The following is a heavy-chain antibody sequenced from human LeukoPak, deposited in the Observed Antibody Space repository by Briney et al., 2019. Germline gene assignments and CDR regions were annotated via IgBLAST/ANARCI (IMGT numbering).Heavy chain of an antibody. CDR3: AKLGNYDLMIDY. Sequence: SETLSLTCTGSGYSIRSGYYWGWIRQPPGKGLEWIGNIYHSGNTYYNPSLKSRVTISVDTSKNQFSLKLSSVTAADTAVYYCAKLGNYDLMIDYWGQGTLVTVSS. J-gene: IGHJ4*02. CDR2: IYHSGNT. D-gene: IGHD3-3*01. CDR1: GYSIRSGYY. V-gene: IGHV4-38-2*02.